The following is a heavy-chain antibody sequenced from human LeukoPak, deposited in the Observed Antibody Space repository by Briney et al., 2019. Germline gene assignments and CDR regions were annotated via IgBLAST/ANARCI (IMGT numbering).Heavy chain of an antibody. CDR2: INHSGST. V-gene: IGHV4-34*01. CDR1: GGSFSGYY. D-gene: IGHD6-19*01. CDR3: AMGRWLYDDAFDI. Sequence: PSETLSLTCAVYGGSFSGYYWSWIRQPPGKGLEWIGEINHSGSTNYNPSLKSRVTISVDTSKNQFSLKLSSVTAADTAVYYCAMGRWLYDDAFDIWGQGTMVTVSS. J-gene: IGHJ3*02.